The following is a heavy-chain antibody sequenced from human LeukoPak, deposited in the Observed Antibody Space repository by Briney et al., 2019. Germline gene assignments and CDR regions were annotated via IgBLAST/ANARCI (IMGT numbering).Heavy chain of an antibody. CDR2: INAGNGNT. J-gene: IGHJ6*02. CDR3: ARRLEPKSNYYYYGMDV. CDR1: GYTFTSYA. D-gene: IGHD1-1*01. V-gene: IGHV1-3*01. Sequence: ASVKVSCTASGYTFTSYAMHWVRQAPGQRLEWMGWINAGNGNTKYSQKFQGRVTITRDTSASTAYMELSSLRSEDTAVYYCARRLEPKSNYYYYGMDVWGQGTTVTVSS.